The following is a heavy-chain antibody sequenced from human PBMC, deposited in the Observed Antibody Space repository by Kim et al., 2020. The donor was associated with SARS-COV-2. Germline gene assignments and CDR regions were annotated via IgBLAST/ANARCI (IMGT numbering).Heavy chain of an antibody. D-gene: IGHD3-10*01. V-gene: IGHV4-59*13. J-gene: IGHJ5*02. CDR1: GGSISSYY. CDR3: ARFDDGRWFDP. CDR2: IYYSGST. Sequence: SETLSLTCTVSGGSISSYYWSWIRQPPGKGLEWIGYIYYSGSTNYNPSLKSRVTISVDTSKNQFSLKLSSVTAADTAVYYCARFDDGRWFDPWGQGTLVTVSS.